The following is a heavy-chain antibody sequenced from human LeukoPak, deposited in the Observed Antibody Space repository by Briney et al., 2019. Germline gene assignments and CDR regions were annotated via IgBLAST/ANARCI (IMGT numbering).Heavy chain of an antibody. CDR1: GGSLSSGDYY. CDR2: ISYSGST. D-gene: IGHD3-3*01. CDR3: AREESGYVDY. V-gene: IGHV4-30-4*08. J-gene: IGHJ4*02. Sequence: SQTLCLTCTVFGGSLSSGDYYWSWIRQPPGKGLEWIGYISYSGSTYYNPSLESRVTISVGMSKNQLSLKLYSVTAGDTAVYYCAREESGYVDYWGQGTPVTVSS.